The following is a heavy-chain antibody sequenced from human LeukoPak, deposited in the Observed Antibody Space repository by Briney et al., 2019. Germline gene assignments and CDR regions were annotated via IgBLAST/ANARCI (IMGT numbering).Heavy chain of an antibody. J-gene: IGHJ4*02. CDR1: GFAFSEYS. V-gene: IGHV3-64*01. CDR3: ARGFRYYGSGIDY. D-gene: IGHD3-10*01. CDR2: ISTNGGST. Sequence: GWSLRLSCAASGFAFSEYSMHWVRQAPGKGLEYVSAISTNGGSTYYANSVKGRFTISRDDPKNTLDLQMGSLRPEDMAVYYCARGFRYYGSGIDYWGQGTLVTVSS.